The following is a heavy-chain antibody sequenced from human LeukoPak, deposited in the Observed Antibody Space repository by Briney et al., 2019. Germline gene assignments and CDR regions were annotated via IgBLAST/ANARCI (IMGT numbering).Heavy chain of an antibody. CDR3: AKAISSGWNYFDY. CDR1: GFTFDDYA. V-gene: IGHV3-9*01. D-gene: IGHD6-19*01. CDR2: ISWNSGSI. Sequence: GGSLRLSCAASGFTFDDYAMHWGRQAPGKGREGVSGISWNSGSIGYADSVKGRFTISRDNAKNSLYLQMNSPRAEDTALYYCAKAISSGWNYFDYWGQGTLVTVSS. J-gene: IGHJ4*02.